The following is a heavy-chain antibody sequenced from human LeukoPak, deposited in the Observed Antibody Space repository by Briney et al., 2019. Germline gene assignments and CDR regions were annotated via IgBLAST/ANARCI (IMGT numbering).Heavy chain of an antibody. Sequence: GGSLRLSCVASGFSFSTYWINWVRQAPGEDLEWVAHIKHDGSQKYYVDSVKGRFTISRDNAKNSLYLQMNSLRAEDTAVYYCAKDETSYDSSGYFLYPPRAFDIWGQGTMVTVSS. CDR1: GFSFSTYW. D-gene: IGHD3-22*01. CDR2: IKHDGSQK. J-gene: IGHJ3*02. V-gene: IGHV3-7*03. CDR3: AKDETSYDSSGYFLYPPRAFDI.